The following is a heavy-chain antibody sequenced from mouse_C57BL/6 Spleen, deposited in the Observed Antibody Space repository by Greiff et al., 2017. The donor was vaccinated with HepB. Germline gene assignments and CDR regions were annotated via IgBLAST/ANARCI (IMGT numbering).Heavy chain of an antibody. CDR2: IHPNSGST. D-gene: IGHD2-5*01. CDR1: GYTFTSYW. Sequence: QVQLQQPGAELVKPGASVKLSCKASGYTFTSYWMHWVKQRPGQGLEWIGMIHPNSGSTNYNEKFKSKATLTVDKSSSTAYMQLSSLTSEDSAVYYCARVGDSNWYFDVWGTGTTVTVSS. J-gene: IGHJ1*03. V-gene: IGHV1-64*01. CDR3: ARVGDSNWYFDV.